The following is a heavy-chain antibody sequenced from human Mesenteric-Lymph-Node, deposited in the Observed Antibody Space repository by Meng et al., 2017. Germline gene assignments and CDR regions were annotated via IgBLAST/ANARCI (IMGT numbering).Heavy chain of an antibody. D-gene: IGHD3-22*01. CDR1: GFTFSSYG. Sequence: GGSLRLSCAASGFTFSSYGMHWVRQAPGKGLEWAAVISYDGSNKYYADSVKGRFTISRDNSKNTLYLQMNSLRAEDTAVYYCARDRGGAYLAYYYDSSGYNDYWGQGTLVTVSS. CDR2: ISYDGSNK. J-gene: IGHJ4*02. CDR3: ARDRGGAYLAYYYDSSGYNDY. V-gene: IGHV3-30*19.